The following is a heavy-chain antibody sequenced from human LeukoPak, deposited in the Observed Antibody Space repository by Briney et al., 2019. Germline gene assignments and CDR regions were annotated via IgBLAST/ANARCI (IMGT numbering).Heavy chain of an antibody. CDR2: VNAPGVET. Sequence: GGSLRLSCAASGFAFSSYAMSWVRQAPGKGLEWVSTVNAPGVETYYVDSVKGRFIISRDNSKNTLYLEMNSLRADDTAVYYCASGKVNHLGALDYWGQGTLVTVSS. CDR3: ASGKVNHLGALDY. D-gene: IGHD1-26*01. CDR1: GFAFSSYA. V-gene: IGHV3-23*01. J-gene: IGHJ4*02.